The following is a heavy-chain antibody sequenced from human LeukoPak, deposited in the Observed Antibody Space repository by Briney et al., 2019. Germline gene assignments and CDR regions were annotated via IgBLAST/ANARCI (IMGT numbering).Heavy chain of an antibody. CDR3: ARGGPYSSLGGYFDY. V-gene: IGHV3-21*01. D-gene: IGHD6-13*01. CDR2: ISSSSSYI. Sequence: PGGSLRLSCAASGFTFSSYTMNWVRQAPGKGLEWVSSISSSSSYINYADSVKGRFTISRDNAKNSLYLQMNSLRAEDTAVYYCARGGPYSSLGGYFDYWGQGTLVTVSS. J-gene: IGHJ4*02. CDR1: GFTFSSYT.